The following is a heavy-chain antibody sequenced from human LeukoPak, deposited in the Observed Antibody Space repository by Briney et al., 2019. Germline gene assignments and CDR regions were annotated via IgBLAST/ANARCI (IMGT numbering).Heavy chain of an antibody. V-gene: IGHV3-23*01. Sequence: PGGSLRLPCAASVFTFSDFAMSWVRLAPGKGLKWVSSIEKNAGGAYYADSVKGRFTVSRDNSKNTLYLQMSSLRVEDTALYYCAKQEGALIENWCFDHWGLGTLVTVSS. CDR2: IEKNAGGA. D-gene: IGHD1-26*01. J-gene: IGHJ4*02. CDR1: VFTFSDFA. CDR3: AKQEGALIENWCFDH.